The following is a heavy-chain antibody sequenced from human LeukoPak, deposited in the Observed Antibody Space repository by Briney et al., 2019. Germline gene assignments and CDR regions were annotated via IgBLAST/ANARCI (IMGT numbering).Heavy chain of an antibody. CDR2: IKQDGSEK. Sequence: PGGSLRLSCAASGFTFSSYWMSWVRQAPGKGLEWVANIKQDGSEKYYVDSVKGRFTISRDNAKNSPYLQMNSLRAEDTAVYYCARDPVQYCGGDCYYDYWGQGTLVTVPS. V-gene: IGHV3-7*01. CDR3: ARDPVQYCGGDCYYDY. J-gene: IGHJ4*02. CDR1: GFTFSSYW. D-gene: IGHD2-21*01.